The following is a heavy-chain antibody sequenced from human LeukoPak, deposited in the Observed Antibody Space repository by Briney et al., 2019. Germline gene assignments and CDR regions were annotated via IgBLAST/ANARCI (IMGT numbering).Heavy chain of an antibody. CDR2: IIPSGHTT. Sequence: PGRSLRLSCAASGFTFSSHGMNWVRQAPGKGLEWVSGIIPSGHTTYYADSVRGRFTISRDNSRNTVYLQMNSLRAEDTAVYYCAKDDRWLQFCCWGQGTLVTVSA. V-gene: IGHV3-23*01. CDR1: GFTFSSHG. J-gene: IGHJ4*02. D-gene: IGHD5-24*01. CDR3: AKDDRWLQFCC.